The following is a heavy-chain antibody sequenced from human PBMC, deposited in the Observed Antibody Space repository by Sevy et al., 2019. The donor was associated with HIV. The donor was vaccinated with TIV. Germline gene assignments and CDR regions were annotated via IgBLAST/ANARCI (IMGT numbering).Heavy chain of an antibody. CDR1: GFIFSNHG. CDR3: ARDVDSNYDGIDA. V-gene: IGHV3-33*01. Sequence: GGSLRLSCAASGFIFSNHGMHWVRQAPGKGLEWVAGIWYDGSDTYYGESVTGRFTISRDNSKNTMDLQMNSLRVEDTAVYYCARDVDSNYDGIDAWGQGTTVTVSS. CDR2: IWYDGSDT. J-gene: IGHJ6*02. D-gene: IGHD4-4*01.